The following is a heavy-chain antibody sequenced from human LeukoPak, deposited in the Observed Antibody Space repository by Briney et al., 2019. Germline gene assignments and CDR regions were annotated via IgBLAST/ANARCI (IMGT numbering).Heavy chain of an antibody. D-gene: IGHD2-15*01. V-gene: IGHV3-64*01. CDR1: GFTFSSYA. J-gene: IGHJ4*02. CDR3: ARGGLLPFDY. CDR2: ISSNGGST. Sequence: GGSLRLSCAAAGFTFSSYAMHWVRQAPGKGLEYVSAISSNGGSTYYANSVKGRSTISRDNSKNTLYLQMGSLRAEDMAVYYCARGGLLPFDYWGQGTLVTVSS.